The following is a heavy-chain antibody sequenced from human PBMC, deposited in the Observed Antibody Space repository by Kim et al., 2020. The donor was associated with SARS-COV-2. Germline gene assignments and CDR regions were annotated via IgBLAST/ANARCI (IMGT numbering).Heavy chain of an antibody. Sequence: TDSNPSLKSRVTISVDKSKHQFSRKLSSVTAADTAVYYCATSGGGSRLYYWGQGTLVTVSS. J-gene: IGHJ4*02. CDR3: ATSGGGSRLYY. V-gene: IGHV4-4*02. CDR2: T. D-gene: IGHD2-15*01.